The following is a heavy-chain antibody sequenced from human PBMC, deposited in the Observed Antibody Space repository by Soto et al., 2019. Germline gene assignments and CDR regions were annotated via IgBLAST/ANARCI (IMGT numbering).Heavy chain of an antibody. V-gene: IGHV2-5*02. J-gene: IGHJ4*02. Sequence: QITLKESGPMLVKPTETLTLTCTFSGFSLSTRGVGVGWIRQPPGKALEWLAIIYWDDDKRYSPSLESRVTIAKDPAKNQVVLTLTNLEPVDTDTYYCAHRTLPYSHYFDYWCQGALVTVSS. CDR1: GFSLSTRGVG. D-gene: IGHD4-4*01. CDR2: IYWDDDK. CDR3: AHRTLPYSHYFDY.